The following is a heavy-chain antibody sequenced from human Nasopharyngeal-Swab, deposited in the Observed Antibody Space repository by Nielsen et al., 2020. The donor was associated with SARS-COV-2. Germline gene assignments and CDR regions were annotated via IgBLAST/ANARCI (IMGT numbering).Heavy chain of an antibody. CDR1: GVSYAFMEAFY. D-gene: IGHD3-10*01. Sequence: SETLSLTCTVSGVSYAFMEAFYWAWIRQAPGQGLEWIGSCSGGGNCNFNPSLKSRVTISVDTSKNQFSLKLSSVTAADTAVYYCARVYGSGSYYNFPFDYWGQGTLVTVSS. V-gene: IGHV4-38-2*02. CDR3: ARVYGSGSYYNFPFDY. J-gene: IGHJ4*02. CDR2: CSGGGNC.